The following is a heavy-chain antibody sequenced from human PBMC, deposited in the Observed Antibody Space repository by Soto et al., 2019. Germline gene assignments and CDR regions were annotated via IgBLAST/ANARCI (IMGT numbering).Heavy chain of an antibody. D-gene: IGHD3-3*01. CDR2: IIPIFGTA. CDR3: ARLTDQYDFWSDYTYYFDY. CDR1: GGRLSGYA. V-gene: IGHV1-69*13. J-gene: IGHJ4*02. Sequence: SVKVYWKSAGGRLSGYAISWGRKKKGKGLEWMGGIIPIFGTANYAQKFQGRVTITADESTSTAYMELSSLRSEDTAVYYCARLTDQYDFWSDYTYYFDYWGQGTLDTVSS.